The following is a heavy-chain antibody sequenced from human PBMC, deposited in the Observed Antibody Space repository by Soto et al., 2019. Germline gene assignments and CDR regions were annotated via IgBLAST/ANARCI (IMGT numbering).Heavy chain of an antibody. CDR1: GGSISSSSYY. CDR2: IYYSGST. Sequence: PSETLSLTCTVSGGSISSSSYYWGWIRQPPGKGLEWIGSIYYSGSTYYNPSLKSRVTISVDTSKNQFSLKLSSVTAADTAVYYCARSPIAVAGTRIDYWGQGTLVTVSS. J-gene: IGHJ4*02. CDR3: ARSPIAVAGTRIDY. V-gene: IGHV4-39*01. D-gene: IGHD6-19*01.